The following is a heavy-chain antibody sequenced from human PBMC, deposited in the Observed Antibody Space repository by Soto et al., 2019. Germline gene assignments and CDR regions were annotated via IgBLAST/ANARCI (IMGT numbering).Heavy chain of an antibody. V-gene: IGHV3-7*01. Sequence: GGSLRLSCAASGFIFSDFWMNWVRQAPGKGLEWVANIKKDGTDKYYDDSVKGRFTTSRDNAKNSLYLQMNSLRAEDTAVYHSVTSRYGYGFDFWGQGALVTVSS. D-gene: IGHD5-12*01. CDR1: GFIFSDFW. CDR2: IKKDGTDK. CDR3: VTSRYGYGFDF. J-gene: IGHJ4*02.